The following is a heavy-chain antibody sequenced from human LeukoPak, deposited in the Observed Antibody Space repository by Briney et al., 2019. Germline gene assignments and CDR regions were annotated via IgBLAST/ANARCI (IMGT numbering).Heavy chain of an antibody. J-gene: IGHJ5*01. V-gene: IGHV1-2*02. CDR1: GYTFTGYY. CDR2: INPNSGGT. D-gene: IGHD1-26*01. CDR3: ARASGSYWWFDS. Sequence: GASVKVSCKASGYTFTGYYMHWVRQAPGQGLEWMGWINPNSGGTNYAQKFQGRVTTTRDTSISTVYMELSRLRSDDTAVYYCARASGSYWWFDSWGQGALVTVSS.